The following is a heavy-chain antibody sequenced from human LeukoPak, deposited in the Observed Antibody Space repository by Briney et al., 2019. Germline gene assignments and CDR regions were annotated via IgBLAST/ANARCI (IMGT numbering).Heavy chain of an antibody. D-gene: IGHD3-22*01. Sequence: GGSLRLSCAASGFTFSSYGMHWVRQAPGKGLEWVANIKQDGSEKYYVDSVKGRFTISRDNAKNSLFLQMDSLRAEDTAVYYCARPTTYYYDSRGYYYKYFQHWGQGTLVSVSS. CDR1: GFTFSSYG. CDR3: ARPTTYYYDSRGYYYKYFQH. V-gene: IGHV3-7*01. CDR2: IKQDGSEK. J-gene: IGHJ1*01.